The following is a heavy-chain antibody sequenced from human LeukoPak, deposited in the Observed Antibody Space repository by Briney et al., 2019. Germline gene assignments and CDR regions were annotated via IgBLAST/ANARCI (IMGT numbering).Heavy chain of an antibody. J-gene: IGHJ3*02. V-gene: IGHV3-23*01. D-gene: IGHD6-13*01. Sequence: PGGSLRLSCAASGFTFSSYAMSWVRQAPGKGLEWVSAISGSGAYTYYADSVKGRFTISRDNSKNTLYVQMNSLRAGDTAVYYCAKGRHSSSWYLDAFDIWGQGTMVTASS. CDR1: GFTFSSYA. CDR2: ISGSGAYT. CDR3: AKGRHSSSWYLDAFDI.